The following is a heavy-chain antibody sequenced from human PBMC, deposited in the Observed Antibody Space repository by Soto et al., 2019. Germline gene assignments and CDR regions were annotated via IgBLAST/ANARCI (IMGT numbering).Heavy chain of an antibody. J-gene: IGHJ6*03. CDR2: ISYDGSNK. CDR1: GFTFSSYG. V-gene: IGHV3-30*18. D-gene: IGHD3-10*01. CDR3: AKVHGSGSYASYYYYMDV. Sequence: GGSLRLSCAASGFTFSSYGMHWVRQAPGKGLEWVAVISYDGSNKYYADSVKGRFTISRDNSKNTLYLQMNSLRAEDTAVYYCAKVHGSGSYASYYYYMDVWGKGTTVTVSS.